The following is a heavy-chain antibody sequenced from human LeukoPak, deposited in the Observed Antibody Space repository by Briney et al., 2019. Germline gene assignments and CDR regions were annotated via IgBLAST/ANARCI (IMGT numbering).Heavy chain of an antibody. J-gene: IGHJ5*02. CDR3: AKCPSPYYYDSSGYYYHNWFDP. V-gene: IGHV3-23*01. CDR1: GFTFSSYA. CDR2: ISGSGGST. Sequence: GGSLRLSCAASGFTFSSYAMSWVRQAPGKGLEWVSAISGSGGSTYYAESVKGRFTISRDNSKNTLYLQMNSLRAEDTAVYYCAKCPSPYYYDSSGYYYHNWFDPWGQGTLVTVSS. D-gene: IGHD3-22*01.